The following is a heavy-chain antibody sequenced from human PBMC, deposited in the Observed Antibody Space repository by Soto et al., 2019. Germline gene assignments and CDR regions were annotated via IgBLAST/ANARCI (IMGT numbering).Heavy chain of an antibody. CDR2: IIPIFGTA. V-gene: IGHV1-69*13. D-gene: IGHD2-15*01. Sequence: SVKVSCKASGGTFSSYAISWVRQAPGQGLEWMGGIIPIFGTANYAQKFQGRVTITADESTSTAYMELSSLRSEDTAVYYCATLRSGVVVAATLDYYGMDVWGQGTTVTVSS. CDR3: ATLRSGVVVAATLDYYGMDV. J-gene: IGHJ6*02. CDR1: GGTFSSYA.